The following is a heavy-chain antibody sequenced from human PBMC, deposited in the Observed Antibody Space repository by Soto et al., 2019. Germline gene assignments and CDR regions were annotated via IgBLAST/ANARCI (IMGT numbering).Heavy chain of an antibody. V-gene: IGHV4-30-4*01. CDR3: ARGHEGFSGYDSSGYQYYFDY. D-gene: IGHD3-22*01. CDR1: GGSISSGDYY. CDR2: IYYSGST. J-gene: IGHJ4*02. Sequence: QVQLQESGPGLVKPSQTLSLTCTVSGGSISSGDYYWSWIRQPPGKGLEWIGYIYYSGSTYYNPSLKSRVTIAVDTSKNQFSLKLSSVTAADTAVYYCARGHEGFSGYDSSGYQYYFDYWGQGTLVTVSS.